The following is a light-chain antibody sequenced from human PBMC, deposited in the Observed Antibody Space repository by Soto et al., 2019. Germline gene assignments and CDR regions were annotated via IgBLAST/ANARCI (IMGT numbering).Light chain of an antibody. J-gene: IGKJ5*01. V-gene: IGKV3-11*01. CDR1: QSVGSK. Sequence: EIVLTQSPATLSLSPGERVTLSCRASQSVGSKLAWFQKKPGQAPRLLIYDASNRATGIPARFSGSVSGTDFTVTVSRLETEDFAVYDCQQRSNWPITFCQGTRLEIK. CDR3: QQRSNWPIT. CDR2: DAS.